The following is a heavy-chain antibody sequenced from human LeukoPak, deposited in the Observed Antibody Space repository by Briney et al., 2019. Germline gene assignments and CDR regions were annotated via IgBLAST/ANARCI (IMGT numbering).Heavy chain of an antibody. CDR1: GFTVSSSY. CDR3: AKGYNYACEY. V-gene: IGHV3-53*01. J-gene: IGHJ4*02. D-gene: IGHD5-18*01. CDR2: IYSGGST. Sequence: PGGSLRLSCAASGFTVSSSYMSWVRQAPGKGLEWVSLIYSGGSTYYAASVKGRSTISRDNSKNTLYLQMNSLRPEDTAVYYCAKGYNYACEYWAQGTLVTVSS.